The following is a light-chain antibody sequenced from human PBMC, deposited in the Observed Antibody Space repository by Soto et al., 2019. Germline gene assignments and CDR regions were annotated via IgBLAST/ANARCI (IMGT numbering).Light chain of an antibody. CDR3: QQYYSYTWT. CDR2: DAS. Sequence: DIQVTQSPSTLSASVGDRVTITCRASQRVGWYLAGYQKKPGTVPKLLIYDASKLESGVPSRFSGSGSGTDFIFTISSLQSDDFATYYCQQYYSYTWTFGQGTTVESK. J-gene: IGKJ1*01. V-gene: IGKV1-5*01. CDR1: QRVGWY.